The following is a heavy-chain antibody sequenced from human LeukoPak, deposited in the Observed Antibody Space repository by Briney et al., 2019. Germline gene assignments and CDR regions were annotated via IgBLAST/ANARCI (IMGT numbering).Heavy chain of an antibody. CDR2: IRPHTGET. D-gene: IGHD2-2*01. Sequence: ASVKVSCKASGYNFPSYGINWVRQAPGQGLECMGWIRPHTGETNSAQRFQDRVTMTTDTSTTTAYMELRSLRFDDTAVYYCARDRGGKGSAIFYWGQGSLVTVSS. CDR1: GYNFPSYG. CDR3: ARDRGGKGSAIFY. J-gene: IGHJ4*02. V-gene: IGHV1-18*01.